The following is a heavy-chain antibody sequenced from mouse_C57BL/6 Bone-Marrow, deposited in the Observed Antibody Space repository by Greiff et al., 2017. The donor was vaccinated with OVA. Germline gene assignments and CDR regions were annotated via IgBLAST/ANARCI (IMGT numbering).Heavy chain of an antibody. CDR3: AREGNWDGYFDY. CDR2: IDPSASYT. V-gene: IGHV1-69*01. CDR1: GYTFTSYW. Sequence: VQLQQPGAELVMPGASVKLSCKASGYTFTSYWMHWVKQRPGQGLEWIGEIDPSASYTNYNQKFKGKSTLTVDKSSSTAYMQLSSLTSEDSAVYYCAREGNWDGYFDYWGQGTTLTVSS. J-gene: IGHJ2*01. D-gene: IGHD4-1*01.